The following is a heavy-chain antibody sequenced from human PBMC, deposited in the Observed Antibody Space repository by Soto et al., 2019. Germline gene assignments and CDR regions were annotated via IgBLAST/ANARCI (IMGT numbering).Heavy chain of an antibody. CDR2: INPNSGGT. D-gene: IGHD2-2*01. CDR3: ARDLGYCSSTSCTYYFYY. V-gene: IGHV1-2*02. J-gene: IGHJ4*02. Sequence: GASVKVSCKASGYTFTGYYMHWVRQAPGQGLEWMGWINPNSGGTNYAQKFQGRVTMTRDTSISTAYMELSRLRSDDTAVYYCARDLGYCSSTSCTYYFYYWGQGTLVTVSS. CDR1: GYTFTGYY.